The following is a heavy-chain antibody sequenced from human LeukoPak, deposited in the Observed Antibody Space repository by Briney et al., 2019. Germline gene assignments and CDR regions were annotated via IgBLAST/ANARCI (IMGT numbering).Heavy chain of an antibody. CDR1: GFTFSSYS. D-gene: IGHD6-13*01. CDR3: ARGRSSRTYSSSWYSAY. Sequence: GGSLRLSCAASGFTFSSYSMNWVRQAPGKGLEWVSSISSSSYIYYADSVKGRFTISRDNAKNSLYLQMNSLRAEDTAVYYCARGRSSRTYSSSWYSAYWGQGTLVTVSS. J-gene: IGHJ4*02. CDR2: ISSSSYI. V-gene: IGHV3-21*01.